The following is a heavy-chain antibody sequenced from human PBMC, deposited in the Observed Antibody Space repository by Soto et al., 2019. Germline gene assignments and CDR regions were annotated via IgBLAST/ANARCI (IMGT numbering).Heavy chain of an antibody. CDR3: ARGRFPSSSSPPEGSRDYGMDV. CDR1: GGSFSGYY. J-gene: IGHJ6*02. V-gene: IGHV4-34*01. CDR2: INHSGST. Sequence: SETLSLTCAVYGGSFSGYYWSWIRQPPGKGLEWIGEINHSGSTNYNPSLKSRVTISVDTSKNQFSLKLSSVTAADTAVYYCARGRFPSSSSPPEGSRDYGMDVGGQGTTVTVS. D-gene: IGHD6-6*01.